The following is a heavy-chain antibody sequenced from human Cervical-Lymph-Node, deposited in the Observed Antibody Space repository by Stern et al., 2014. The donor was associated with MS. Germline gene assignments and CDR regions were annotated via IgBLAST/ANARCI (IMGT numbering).Heavy chain of an antibody. CDR1: GDTFTTYA. CDR3: AREVGSLSMDL. J-gene: IGHJ6*02. CDR2: ITPIFGMA. Sequence: QVQLVQSGAEVKKPGSSVKVSCKASGDTFTTYAISWVRQAPGQGLEWMGGITPIFGMADLAEKFQARVTITVDRSTSTAYMELRSLRLDDTAVYYCAREVGSLSMDLWGQGTTVTVSS. V-gene: IGHV1-69*14. D-gene: IGHD3-16*01.